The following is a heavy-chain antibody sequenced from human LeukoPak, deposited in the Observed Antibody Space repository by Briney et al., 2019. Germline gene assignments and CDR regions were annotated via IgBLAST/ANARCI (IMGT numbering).Heavy chain of an antibody. J-gene: IGHJ6*03. D-gene: IGHD2-15*01. CDR2: ISAYNGNT. CDR3: ARAEGVVVAAHIDV. Sequence: ASVKVSCKASGYTFTNYGIYWVRQAPGQGLEWMAWISAYNGNTNYARKLQGRVTVTTDTSTSTAYMELRSLRSDDTAIYYCARAEGVVVAAHIDVWGKGTTVTVSS. V-gene: IGHV1-18*01. CDR1: GYTFTNYG.